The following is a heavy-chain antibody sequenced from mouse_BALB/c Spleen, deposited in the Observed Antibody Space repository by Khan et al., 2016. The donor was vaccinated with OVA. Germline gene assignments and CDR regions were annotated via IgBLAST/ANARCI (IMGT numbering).Heavy chain of an antibody. J-gene: IGHJ3*01. D-gene: IGHD1-2*01. CDR3: ARGYDFFAY. Sequence: VQLKESGPDLVKPGASVKMSCKASGYSFTGYYMNWVKQNHGKSLECIGRVTPNTGNTNYNQKFKGKATLTVDTSSSTAYMELRSLTSEDSAVYYCARGYDFFAYWGQGTLVTVSA. CDR1: GYSFTGYY. V-gene: IGHV1-26*01. CDR2: VTPNTGNT.